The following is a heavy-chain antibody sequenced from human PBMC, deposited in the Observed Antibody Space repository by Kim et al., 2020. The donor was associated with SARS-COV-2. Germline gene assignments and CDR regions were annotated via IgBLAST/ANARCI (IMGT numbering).Heavy chain of an antibody. Sequence: SETLSLTCTVSGGSISSSSYYWGWIRQPPGKGLEWIGSIYYSGSTYYNPSLKSRVTISVDTSKNQFSLKLSSVTAADTAVYYCARQDILTGYYNLGFNWFDPWGQGTLVTVSS. J-gene: IGHJ5*02. D-gene: IGHD3-9*01. V-gene: IGHV4-39*01. CDR3: ARQDILTGYYNLGFNWFDP. CDR1: GGSISSSSYY. CDR2: IYYSGST.